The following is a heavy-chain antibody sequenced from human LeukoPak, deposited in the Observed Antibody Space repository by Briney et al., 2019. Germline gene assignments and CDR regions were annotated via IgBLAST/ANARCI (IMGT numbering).Heavy chain of an antibody. CDR3: ARSVRGFSYYYYYYMDV. CDR2: IYYSGST. Sequence: SETLSLTCTVSGGSISSYYWSWIRQPPGKGLEWIGYIYYSGSTNYNPSLKSRVTISVDTSKNQFSLKLSSVTAADTAVYYCARSVRGFSYYYYYYMDVWGKGTTVTISS. D-gene: IGHD3-10*02. V-gene: IGHV4-59*12. J-gene: IGHJ6*03. CDR1: GGSISSYY.